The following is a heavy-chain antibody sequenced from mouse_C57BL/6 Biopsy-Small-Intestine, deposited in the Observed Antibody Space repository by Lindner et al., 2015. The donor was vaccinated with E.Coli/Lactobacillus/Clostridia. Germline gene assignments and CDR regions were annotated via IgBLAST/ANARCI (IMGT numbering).Heavy chain of an antibody. CDR2: IYPGDGNT. J-gene: IGHJ2*01. CDR1: GYAFSRYW. V-gene: IGHV1-80*01. D-gene: IGHD2-1*01. Sequence: VQLQESGAELVKPGASVKISCKVSGYAFSRYWMNWVKQRPGKGLEWIGQIYPGDGNTNFNGKFKDKATLTAGKSSSTAYMQVSSLTSEDSAVYFCTRNNYGSYYFDFWGQGTTLTVSS. CDR3: TRNNYGSYYFDF.